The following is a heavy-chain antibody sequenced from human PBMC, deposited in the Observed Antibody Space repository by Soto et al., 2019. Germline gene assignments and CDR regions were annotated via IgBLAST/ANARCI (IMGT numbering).Heavy chain of an antibody. Sequence: PSETLSLTCTVPGGSISSYCWSWIRQPPGKGLEWIGYIYYSGSTNYNPSLKSRVTISVDTSKNQFSLKLSSVTAADTAVYYCARERYSSSSCYFDYWGQGTLVTVSS. J-gene: IGHJ4*02. CDR1: GGSISSYC. CDR2: IYYSGST. CDR3: ARERYSSSSCYFDY. V-gene: IGHV4-59*01. D-gene: IGHD6-6*01.